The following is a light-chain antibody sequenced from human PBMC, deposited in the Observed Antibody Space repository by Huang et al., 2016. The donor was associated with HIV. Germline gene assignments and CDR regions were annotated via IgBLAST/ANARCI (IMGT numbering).Light chain of an antibody. J-gene: IGKJ3*01. CDR3: QERNNWPLT. CDR1: QTVSNF. V-gene: IGKV3-11*01. Sequence: EIELTQSPATLSLSPGERATLPCRASQTVSNFLAWYQQKPGQARRLLIYGASNRAAGIPARFSGSGSGTDFTLTISSLEPEDFAVYYCQERNNWPLTFGPGTKVDIK. CDR2: GAS.